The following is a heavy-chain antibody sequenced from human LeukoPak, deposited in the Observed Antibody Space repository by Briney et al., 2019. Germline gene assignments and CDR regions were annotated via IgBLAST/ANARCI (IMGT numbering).Heavy chain of an antibody. CDR2: INHSGST. V-gene: IGHV4-34*01. J-gene: IGHJ4*02. D-gene: IGHD2-2*01. Sequence: PSETLSLTCTVSGGSISSYYWSWIRQPPGKGLEWIGEINHSGSTDYNPSLKSRVTISVDTSKNQFSLKLSSVTAADTAVYYCARHGRYCSSTSCSFDYWGQGTLVTVSS. CDR3: ARHGRYCSSTSCSFDY. CDR1: GGSISSYY.